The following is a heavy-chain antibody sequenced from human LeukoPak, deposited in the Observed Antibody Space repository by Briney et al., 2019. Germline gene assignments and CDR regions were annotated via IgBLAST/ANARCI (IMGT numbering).Heavy chain of an antibody. CDR1: GFTFSDYY. D-gene: IGHD4-17*01. CDR2: ISSSSSYT. J-gene: IGHJ3*02. V-gene: IGHV3-11*06. CDR3: ARDGTVTTNDAFDI. Sequence: GGSLRFSCAASGFTFSDYYMSWIRQAPGKGLEWVSYISSSSSYTNYADSVKGRFTISRDNAKNSLYLQMNSLRAEDTAVYYCARDGTVTTNDAFDIWGQGTMVTVSS.